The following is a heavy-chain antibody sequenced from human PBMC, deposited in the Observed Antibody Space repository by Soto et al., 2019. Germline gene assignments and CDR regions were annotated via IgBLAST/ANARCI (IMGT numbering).Heavy chain of an antibody. CDR2: ISGSGGST. CDR1: GFTFSSYA. V-gene: IGHV3-23*01. D-gene: IGHD6-13*01. Sequence: GGSLRLSCAASGFTFSSYAMSWVRQAPGKGLEWVSAISGSGGSTYYADSVKGRFTISRDNSKNTLYLQMNSLRAEDTAVYYCAKGSSPKYYYYYYMDVWGKGTTVTV. J-gene: IGHJ6*03. CDR3: AKGSSPKYYYYYYMDV.